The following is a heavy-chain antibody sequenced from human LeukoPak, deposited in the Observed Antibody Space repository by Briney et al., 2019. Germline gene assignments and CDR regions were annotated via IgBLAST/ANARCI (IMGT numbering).Heavy chain of an antibody. V-gene: IGHV4-34*01. J-gene: IGHJ6*02. CDR2: INHSGST. CDR1: GGSFSGYY. Sequence: SETLSLTCAVYGGSFSGYYWSWIRQPPGKALEWIGEINHSGSTNYNPSLKSRVTISVDTSKNQFSLKLSSVTAADTAVYYCARGAYYDILTYHYYYYGMDVWGQGTTVTVSS. D-gene: IGHD3-9*01. CDR3: ARGAYYDILTYHYYYYGMDV.